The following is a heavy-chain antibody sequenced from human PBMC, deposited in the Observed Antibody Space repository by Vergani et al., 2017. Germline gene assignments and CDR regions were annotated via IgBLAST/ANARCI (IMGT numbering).Heavy chain of an antibody. V-gene: IGHV4-31*03. Sequence: QVQLQESGPGLVKPSQTLSLTCTVSGGSISSGGYYWSWIRQHPGKGLAWIGYIYYSGSTYYNPYLKSRVTISVDTSKNQLSLKLSSVTAADTAVYYCARDYYGSGRYDYWGQGTLVTVSS. CDR3: ARDYYGSGRYDY. CDR1: GGSISSGGYY. CDR2: IYYSGST. D-gene: IGHD3-10*01. J-gene: IGHJ4*02.